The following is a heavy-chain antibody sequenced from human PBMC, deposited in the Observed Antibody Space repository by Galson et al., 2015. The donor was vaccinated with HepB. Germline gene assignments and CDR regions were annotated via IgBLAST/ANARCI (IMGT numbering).Heavy chain of an antibody. V-gene: IGHV1-69*04. CDR1: GGTFSSYA. J-gene: IGHJ6*02. CDR2: IIPILGIA. CDR3: ARDQGGSGNYYYYYGMDV. Sequence: SVKVSCKASGGTFSSYAISWARQAPGQGLEWMGRIIPILGIANYAQKFQGRVTITADKSTSTAYMELSSLRSEDTAVYYCARDQGGSGNYYYYYGMDVWGQGTTVTVSS.